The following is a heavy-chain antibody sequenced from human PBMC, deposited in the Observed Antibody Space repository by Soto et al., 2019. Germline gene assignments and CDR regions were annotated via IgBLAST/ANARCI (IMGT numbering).Heavy chain of an antibody. D-gene: IGHD1-26*01. CDR1: GYSFTSYW. CDR3: ARGSGSYPDCYYCGMDV. V-gene: IGHV5-10-1*01. J-gene: IGHJ6*02. Sequence: GESLKISCKGSGYSFTSYWISWVRQMPGKGLEWMGRIDPSDSYTNYSPSFQGHVTISADKSISTAYLQWSSLKASDTAMYYCARGSGSYPDCYYCGMDVWGQGTTVTVSS. CDR2: IDPSDSYT.